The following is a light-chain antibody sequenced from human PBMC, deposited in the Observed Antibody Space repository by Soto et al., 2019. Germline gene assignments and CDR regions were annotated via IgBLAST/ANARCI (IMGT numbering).Light chain of an antibody. J-gene: IGKJ4*01. V-gene: IGKV1-39*01. Sequence: DIQMTQSPSSLSASVGDRVTITCRASQSISSYLNWYQQKPGKAPKLLIYAASSLQSGVPSRFSGSGFGTDFTLTISSLQPEDFATYYCQRSFRTPLTFGGGTKVEIK. CDR3: QRSFRTPLT. CDR2: AAS. CDR1: QSISSY.